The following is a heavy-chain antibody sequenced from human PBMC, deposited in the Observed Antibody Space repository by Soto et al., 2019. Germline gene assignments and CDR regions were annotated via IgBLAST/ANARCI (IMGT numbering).Heavy chain of an antibody. Sequence: QVQLQESGPGLVKPSQTLSLTCTVSGGSISSGDYFWTWIRQHPGKGLEWIGYIYYSGSTYYNPSRKSRITISVDTSKNQFSLNLSSVTAADTAVYYSARVKRDKRMGHYTMDVWGQGTTVSVSS. J-gene: IGHJ6*02. CDR2: IYYSGST. CDR1: GGSISSGDYF. V-gene: IGHV4-31*03. D-gene: IGHD2-15*01. CDR3: ARVKRDKRMGHYTMDV.